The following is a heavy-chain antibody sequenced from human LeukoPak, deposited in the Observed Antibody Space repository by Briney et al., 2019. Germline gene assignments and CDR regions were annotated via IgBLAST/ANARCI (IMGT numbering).Heavy chain of an antibody. CDR3: FVGLDKREFDY. CDR2: INPSGGST. J-gene: IGHJ4*02. D-gene: IGHD3-16*01. Sequence: ASVKVSCKASGYTFTSYYMHWVRQAPGQGLEWMGIINPSGGSTSYAQKFQGRVTMTRDTFTSTVYMELSSLRSEDTAVYYCFVGLDKREFDYWGQGTLVTVSS. V-gene: IGHV1-46*01. CDR1: GYTFTSYY.